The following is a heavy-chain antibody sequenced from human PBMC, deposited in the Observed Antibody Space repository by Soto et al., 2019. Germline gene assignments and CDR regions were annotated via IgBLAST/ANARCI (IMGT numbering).Heavy chain of an antibody. CDR2: IYYSGST. D-gene: IGHD4-17*01. J-gene: IGHJ4*02. V-gene: IGHV4-59*01. CDR1: GGSISSYY. Sequence: SETLSLTFTVSGGSISSYYWSWIRQPPGKGLEWIGYIYYSGSTNYNPSLKSRVTISVDTSKNQFSLKLSSVTAADTAVYYCARGWDDYGDSFDYWGQGTLVTVSS. CDR3: ARGWDDYGDSFDY.